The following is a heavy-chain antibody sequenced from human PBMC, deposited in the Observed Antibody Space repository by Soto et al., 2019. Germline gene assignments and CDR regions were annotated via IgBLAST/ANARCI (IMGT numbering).Heavy chain of an antibody. V-gene: IGHV4-39*01. J-gene: IGHJ4*02. CDR2: IYYSGKT. Sequence: SETLSLTCSVSGGSISSGYYYWSWIRQPPGKGLEWVASIYYSGKTHYNPSLKSRTTISVDRSRNQFSLQVSSVTAADTAVYYCAKNLPRTGRFDYWGQGTVVTVSS. CDR3: AKNLPRTGRFDY. CDR1: GGSISSGYYY.